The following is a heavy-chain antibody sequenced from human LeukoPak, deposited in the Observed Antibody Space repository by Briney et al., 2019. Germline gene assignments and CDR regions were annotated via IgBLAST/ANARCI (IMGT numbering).Heavy chain of an antibody. V-gene: IGHV3-74*01. CDR1: GFTFSSNW. Sequence: PGGSLRPSCAASGFTFSSNWMHWVRQAPGKGLVWVSRINEDGSTTNYADSVKGRSTIFRDNAKNTLYLQMNSLRAEDTAVYYCARDSNGYWGQGTLVTVSS. J-gene: IGHJ4*02. CDR2: INEDGSTT. CDR3: ARDSNGY. D-gene: IGHD4-11*01.